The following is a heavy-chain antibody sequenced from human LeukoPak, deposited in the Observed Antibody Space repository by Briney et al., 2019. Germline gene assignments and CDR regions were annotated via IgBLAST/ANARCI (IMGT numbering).Heavy chain of an antibody. V-gene: IGHV5-51*01. CDR3: ARHSLCGGGCYYFDY. CDR2: IYPGDSDT. CDR1: GYSFTSYW. J-gene: IGHJ4*02. Sequence: GESLKISCKGSGYSFTSYWIGWVRQMPGKGLEWMGIIYPGDSDTRYSPSFQGQVTISADKSISTAYLQWSSLKASDTAMYYCARHSLCGGGCYYFDYWGQGTLVTVSS. D-gene: IGHD2-21*02.